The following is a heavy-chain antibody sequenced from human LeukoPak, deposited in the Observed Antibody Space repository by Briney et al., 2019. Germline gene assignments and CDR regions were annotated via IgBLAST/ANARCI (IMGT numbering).Heavy chain of an antibody. V-gene: IGHV3-9*01. Sequence: GGSLRLSCAASGFTFDDYAMHWVRQAPGKGLEWVSGISWNSGSIGYADSVKGQFTISRDNAKNSLYLQMNSLRAEDTALYYCAKDMSSGGIAVAGLGAFDIWGQGTMVTVSS. CDR3: AKDMSSGGIAVAGLGAFDI. J-gene: IGHJ3*02. CDR1: GFTFDDYA. D-gene: IGHD6-19*01. CDR2: ISWNSGSI.